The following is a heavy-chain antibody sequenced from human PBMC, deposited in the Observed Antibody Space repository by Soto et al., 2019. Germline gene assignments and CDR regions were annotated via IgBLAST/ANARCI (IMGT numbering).Heavy chain of an antibody. CDR2: IDWDDDK. CDR3: ARTPAQDNFYGLDV. CDR1: GFSLTTRGMR. J-gene: IGHJ6*02. Sequence: SGPTLVNPTQTLTLTCSFSGFSLTTRGMRVNWIRQPPGKALEWLARIDWDDDKFYSTSLKTRLTISKDTSKNQVVLTMTNMDPVDTATYYCARTPAQDNFYGLDVWGPGTTVTVSS. D-gene: IGHD2-15*01. V-gene: IGHV2-70*04.